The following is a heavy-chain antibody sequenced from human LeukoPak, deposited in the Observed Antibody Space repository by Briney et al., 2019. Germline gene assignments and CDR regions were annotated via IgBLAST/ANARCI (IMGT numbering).Heavy chain of an antibody. J-gene: IGHJ4*02. V-gene: IGHV4-59*01. CDR1: GGSIGSYY. Sequence: ASETLSLTCTVSGGSIGSYYWSWIRQPPGKGLEWIGYIYYSGSTNYNPSLKSRVTISVDTSKNQFSLKLSSVTAADTAVYYCARVRRWELPYFDYWGQGTLVTVSS. D-gene: IGHD1-26*01. CDR3: ARVRRWELPYFDY. CDR2: IYYSGST.